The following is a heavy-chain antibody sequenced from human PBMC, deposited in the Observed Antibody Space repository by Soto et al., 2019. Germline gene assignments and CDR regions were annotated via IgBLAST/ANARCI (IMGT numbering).Heavy chain of an antibody. CDR2: IWYDGSNK. V-gene: IGHV3-33*01. Sequence: QVQLVESGGGVVQPGRSLRLSCAASGFTFSSYGMHWVRQAPGKGLEWVAVIWYDGSNKYYADSVKGRFTISRDNSKNTLYLQMNSLRAEDTAVYYCGRDTLPIRGWAPFDYWGKGTLATASS. D-gene: IGHD6-19*01. CDR1: GFTFSSYG. CDR3: GRDTLPIRGWAPFDY. J-gene: IGHJ4*02.